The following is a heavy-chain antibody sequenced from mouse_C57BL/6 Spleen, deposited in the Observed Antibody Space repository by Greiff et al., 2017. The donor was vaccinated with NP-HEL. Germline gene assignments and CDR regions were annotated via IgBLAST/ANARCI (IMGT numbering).Heavy chain of an antibody. CDR3: TRIYYDYEAY. D-gene: IGHD2-4*01. J-gene: IGHJ3*01. CDR1: GFNIKDDY. CDR2: IDPENGDT. Sequence: EVQLQQSGAELVRPGASVKLSCTASGFNIKDDYMHWVKQRPEQGLEWIGWIDPENGDTEYASKFQGKATITADTSSNTAYLQLSSLTSEDTAVYYCTRIYYDYEAYWGQGTLVTVSA. V-gene: IGHV14-4*01.